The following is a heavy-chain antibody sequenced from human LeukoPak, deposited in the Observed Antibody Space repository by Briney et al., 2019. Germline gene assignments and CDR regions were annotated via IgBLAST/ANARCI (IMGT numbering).Heavy chain of an antibody. J-gene: IGHJ4*02. Sequence: GGSLRLFCAVSGFTFSINYMTWVRQAPGKGLEWVSVIYSDGSTYYADSVKGRFTISADNSKNTLYLYMNSLRAEDTAVYYCARPIQHGDRGALDYWGQGTLVTVSS. CDR1: GFTFSINY. D-gene: IGHD4-17*01. CDR3: ARPIQHGDRGALDY. CDR2: IYSDGST. V-gene: IGHV3-53*01.